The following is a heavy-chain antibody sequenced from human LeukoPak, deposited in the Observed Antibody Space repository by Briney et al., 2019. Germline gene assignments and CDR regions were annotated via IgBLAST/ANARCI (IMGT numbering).Heavy chain of an antibody. CDR3: ASLYDIVGTTVDY. CDR2: IDPNTGGT. Sequence: ASVKVSCKTSGYTLTNYYIHWVRQAPGQGLEWMGRIDPNTGGTKSAKNFQGRVTMTRDTSISTAYMALSGLRSDDTAVYYCASLYDIVGTTVDYWGQGTLVTVSS. J-gene: IGHJ4*02. V-gene: IGHV1-2*06. D-gene: IGHD1-26*01. CDR1: GYTLTNYY.